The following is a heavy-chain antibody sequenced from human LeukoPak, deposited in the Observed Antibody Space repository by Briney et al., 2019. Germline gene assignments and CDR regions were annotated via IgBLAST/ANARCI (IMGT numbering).Heavy chain of an antibody. CDR1: GFTFSNYA. J-gene: IGHJ4*02. D-gene: IGHD6-13*01. CDR3: AKDRTAAAGFFDY. CDR2: ISGSGGST. V-gene: IGHV3-23*01. Sequence: GGSLRLSCAASGFTFSNYAMSWVRQAPGKGLEWVSAISGSGGSTYYADSVEGRFTISRDNSKNTLYLQMNILRAEDTAVYYCAKDRTAAAGFFDYWGQGTLVTVST.